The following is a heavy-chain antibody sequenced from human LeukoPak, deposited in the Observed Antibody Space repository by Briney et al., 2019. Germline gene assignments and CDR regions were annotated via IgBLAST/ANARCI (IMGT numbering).Heavy chain of an antibody. CDR1: GGSISSGIYY. D-gene: IGHD6-13*01. J-gene: IGHJ4*02. CDR2: IYTSGST. CDR3: ASSRWPRDANFDY. V-gene: IGHV4-61*02. Sequence: SETLSLTCTVSGGSISSGIYYWNWIRQPAGKGLEWIRRIYTSGSTNYNPSLKSRVIISLDTSTNHVSLRLSSVTAADTAVYYCASSRWPRDANFDYWGQGTLVTVSS.